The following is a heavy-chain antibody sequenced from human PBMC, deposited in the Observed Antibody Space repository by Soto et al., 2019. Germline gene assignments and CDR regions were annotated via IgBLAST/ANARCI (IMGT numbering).Heavy chain of an antibody. J-gene: IGHJ6*02. D-gene: IGHD2-21*02. CDR3: ATSWGGNFTVPYYYDGMDV. CDR2: INSDGSST. V-gene: IGHV3-74*01. Sequence: EVQLVESGGGLVQPGGSLRLSCAASGFTFSSYWMHWVRQAPGKGLVWVSRINSDGSSTSYADSVKGRFTISRDNAKNTLYLQMNSLRAEDTGVDYCATSWGGNFTVPYYYDGMDVWGQGTTVTVSS. CDR1: GFTFSSYW.